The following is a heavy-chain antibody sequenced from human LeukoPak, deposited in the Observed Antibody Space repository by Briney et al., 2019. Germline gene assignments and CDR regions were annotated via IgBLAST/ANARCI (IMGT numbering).Heavy chain of an antibody. D-gene: IGHD4-17*01. J-gene: IGHJ3*02. V-gene: IGHV3-23*01. CDR3: AKPHYGDYEPPDAFDI. Sequence: GGSLRLSCAASGFTFSSYAMSWVRQAPGKGLEWVSAISGSGGSTYYADSVKGRFTISRDNSKNTLYLQMNSLRAEDTAVYYCAKPHYGDYEPPDAFDIWGQGTMVTVSS. CDR1: GFTFSSYA. CDR2: ISGSGGST.